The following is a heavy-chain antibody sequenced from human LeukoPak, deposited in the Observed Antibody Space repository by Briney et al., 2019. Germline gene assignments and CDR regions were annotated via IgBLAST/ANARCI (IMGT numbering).Heavy chain of an antibody. CDR1: GGSISSYY. Sequence: SETLSLTCPVSGGSISSYYWSWIRQPPGKGLEWIGYIYYSGSTNYNPSLRSRVTISVDTSKNQFSLKLSSVTAADTAVYYCARDLDYDFWSGYHPTLGYWGQGTLVTVSS. D-gene: IGHD3-3*01. J-gene: IGHJ4*02. V-gene: IGHV4-59*01. CDR3: ARDLDYDFWSGYHPTLGY. CDR2: IYYSGST.